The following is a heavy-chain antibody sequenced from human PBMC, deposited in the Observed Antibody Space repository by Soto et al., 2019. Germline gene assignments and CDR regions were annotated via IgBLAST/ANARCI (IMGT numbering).Heavy chain of an antibody. D-gene: IGHD3-22*01. CDR2: FDPEDGET. J-gene: IGHJ3*02. Sequence: ASVKVSCKVSGYTLTELSMHWVRQAPGKGLEWMGGFDPEDGETIYAQKFQGRVTMTEDTSTDTAYMELSSLRSEDTAVYYCATDIYRKYDSSGYPRDAFDIWGQGTMVTVSS. CDR3: ATDIYRKYDSSGYPRDAFDI. V-gene: IGHV1-24*01. CDR1: GYTLTELS.